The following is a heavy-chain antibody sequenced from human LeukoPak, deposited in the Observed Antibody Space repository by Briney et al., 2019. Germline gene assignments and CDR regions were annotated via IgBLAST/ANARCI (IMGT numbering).Heavy chain of an antibody. V-gene: IGHV3-30*03. J-gene: IGHJ4*02. D-gene: IGHD3-22*01. Sequence: GGSLRLSCAASGFTFSSYGVHWVRQAPGKGLQWVAVISYDGSNKYYADSVKGRFTISRDNSKNTLYLQMNSLRAEDTAVYYCAREFYDSSGYRYFDYWGQGTLVTVSS. CDR3: AREFYDSSGYRYFDY. CDR2: ISYDGSNK. CDR1: GFTFSSYG.